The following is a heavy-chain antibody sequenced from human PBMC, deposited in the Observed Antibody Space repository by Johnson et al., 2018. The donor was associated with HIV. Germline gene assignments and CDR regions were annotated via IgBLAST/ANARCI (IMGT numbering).Heavy chain of an antibody. D-gene: IGHD6-13*01. CDR1: GLSVSINY. J-gene: IGHJ3*02. V-gene: IGHV3-66*03. Sequence: VQLVESGGGLIQPGGSLRLSCAVSGLSVSINYITWVRQAPGKGLEWVSVIHSGGSTYYADSVKGRFTISRDNSKNTLYLQMNSLRAEDTAVYFCARAASQQQLKVPFDIWGQGTMVTVSS. CDR3: ARAASQQQLKVPFDI. CDR2: IHSGGST.